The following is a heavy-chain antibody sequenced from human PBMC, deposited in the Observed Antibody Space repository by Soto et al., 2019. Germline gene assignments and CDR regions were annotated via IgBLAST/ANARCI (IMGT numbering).Heavy chain of an antibody. Sequence: PSETLSLTCTVSGGSISSGDYYWSWIRQPPGKGLEWIGYIYYSGSTYYNPSLKSRVTISVDTSKNQFSLKLSSVTAADTAVYYCARENIVVVVAATTDAFDIWGQGTMVTVSS. V-gene: IGHV4-30-4*01. D-gene: IGHD2-15*01. J-gene: IGHJ3*02. CDR2: IYYSGST. CDR3: ARENIVVVVAATTDAFDI. CDR1: GGSISSGDYY.